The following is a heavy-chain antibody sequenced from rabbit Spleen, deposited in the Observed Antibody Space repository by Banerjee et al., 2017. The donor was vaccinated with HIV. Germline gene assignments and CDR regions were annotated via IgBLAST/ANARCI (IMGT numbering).Heavy chain of an antibody. D-gene: IGHD4-1*01. J-gene: IGHJ4*01. CDR3: ARDLAGAIGWNFYL. Sequence: QEQLEESGGGLVKPEGSLTLTCKASGFSFSSGYDMCWVRQAPGKGLEWIGCIYTGNGKTYYASWAKGRFTISKSSSTTVTLQMTSLTAADTATYLCARDLAGAIGWNFYLWGPGTLVTVS. V-gene: IGHV1S45*01. CDR1: GFSFSSGYD. CDR2: IYTGNGKT.